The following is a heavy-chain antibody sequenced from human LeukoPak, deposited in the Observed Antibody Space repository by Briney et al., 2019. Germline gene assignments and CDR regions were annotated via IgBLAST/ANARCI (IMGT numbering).Heavy chain of an antibody. J-gene: IGHJ4*02. Sequence: ASVKVSCKASGYTFTSYDINWVRQATGQGLEWMGWMNPNSGNTGYAQKFQGRVTITRNTSISTAYMELSSPRSEDTAVYYCARASHSVVLRFLEWLAYFDHWGQGTLVTVSS. CDR2: MNPNSGNT. D-gene: IGHD3-3*01. CDR3: ARASHSVVLRFLEWLAYFDH. CDR1: GYTFTSYD. V-gene: IGHV1-8*03.